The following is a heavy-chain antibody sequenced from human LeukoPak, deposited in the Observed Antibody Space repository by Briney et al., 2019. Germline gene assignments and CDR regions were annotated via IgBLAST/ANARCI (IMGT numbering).Heavy chain of an antibody. J-gene: IGHJ3*02. CDR3: ARGGDYRVFDI. D-gene: IGHD4-17*01. Sequence: GGSLRLSCAASGFTFRSHGMHWVRQAPGKGLEWVAVIWYDGSNKYYADSVKGRFTISRDNFKNTLYLQMNSLRAEDTAVYYCARGGDYRVFDIWGQGTMVTVSS. V-gene: IGHV3-33*01. CDR1: GFTFRSHG. CDR2: IWYDGSNK.